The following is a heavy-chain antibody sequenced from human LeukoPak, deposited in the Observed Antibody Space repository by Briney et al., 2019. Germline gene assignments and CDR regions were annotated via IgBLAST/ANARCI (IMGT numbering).Heavy chain of an antibody. Sequence: GGSLRLSCAASGFNFTNYAMHWVRQAPGKGLEYVSAMSSDGGTTYYANSVKGRFTMSRDTSKNTLYLQMGSLRAEDGAVYYCARGGSLSAYDSWGQGTLVTVSS. J-gene: IGHJ4*02. D-gene: IGHD2/OR15-2a*01. V-gene: IGHV3-64*01. CDR1: GFNFTNYA. CDR2: MSSDGGTT. CDR3: ARGGSLSAYDS.